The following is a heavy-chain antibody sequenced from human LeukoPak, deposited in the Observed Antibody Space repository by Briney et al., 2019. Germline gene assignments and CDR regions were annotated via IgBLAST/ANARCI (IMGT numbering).Heavy chain of an antibody. CDR1: GYTFTSYA. CDR2: INAGNGNT. CDR3: ARLKYCTNGVCYAGFDY. Sequence: SVKVSCKASGYTFTSYAMHWVRQAPGQRLEWMGWINAGNGNTKYSQKFQGRVTITRDTSADTAYMELSSLRSEDTAVYYCARLKYCTNGVCYAGFDYWGQGTLVTVSS. V-gene: IGHV1-3*01. D-gene: IGHD2-8*01. J-gene: IGHJ4*02.